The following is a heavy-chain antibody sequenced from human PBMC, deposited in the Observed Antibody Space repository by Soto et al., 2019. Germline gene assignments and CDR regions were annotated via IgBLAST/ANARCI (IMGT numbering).Heavy chain of an antibody. V-gene: IGHV1-18*04. CDR3: AREDNWPVLGPDY. CDR1: GYTFTGYY. Sequence: ASVKVSCKASGYTFTGYYMHWVRQAPGQGLEWMGWISAYNGNTNYAQKLQGRVTMTTDTSTSTAYMELRSLRSDDTAVYYCAREDNWPVLGPDYWGQGTLVTVSS. J-gene: IGHJ4*02. D-gene: IGHD1-20*01. CDR2: ISAYNGNT.